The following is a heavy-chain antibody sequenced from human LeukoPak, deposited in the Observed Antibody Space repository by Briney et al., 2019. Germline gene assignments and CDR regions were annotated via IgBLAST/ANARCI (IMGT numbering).Heavy chain of an antibody. CDR1: GFTFDDYA. CDR2: ISWNSGSI. D-gene: IGHD1-14*01. CDR3: AKDIATGNRLYYFDY. V-gene: IGHV3-9*01. Sequence: GRSRRLSCAASGFTFDDYAMHWARQAPGKGLEWVSGISWNSGSIGYADSVKGRFTISRDNAKNSLYLQMNSLRAEDTALYYCAKDIATGNRLYYFDYWGQGTLVTVSS. J-gene: IGHJ4*02.